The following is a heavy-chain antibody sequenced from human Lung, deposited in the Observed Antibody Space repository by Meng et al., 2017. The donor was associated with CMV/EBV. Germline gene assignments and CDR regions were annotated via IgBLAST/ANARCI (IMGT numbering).Heavy chain of an antibody. CDR2: IYPGDSDT. Sequence: XVSXKGSGYSFTSYWIGWVRQMPGKGLEWMGIIYPGDSDTRYSPSFQGQVTISADKSISTAYLQWSSLKASDTAMYYCARQLYCSSTSCYTNAFDIWXKRTXVTVSS. J-gene: IGHJ3*02. V-gene: IGHV5-51*01. D-gene: IGHD2-2*02. CDR1: GYSFTSYW. CDR3: ARQLYCSSTSCYTNAFDI.